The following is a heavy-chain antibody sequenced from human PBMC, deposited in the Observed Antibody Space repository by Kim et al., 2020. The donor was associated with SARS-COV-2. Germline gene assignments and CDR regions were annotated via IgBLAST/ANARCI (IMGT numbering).Heavy chain of an antibody. CDR1: GGSFSGYY. D-gene: IGHD3-10*01. CDR3: ARQWFGELPPDY. CDR2: INHSGST. J-gene: IGHJ4*02. V-gene: IGHV4-34*01. Sequence: SETLSLTCAVYGGSFSGYYWSWIRQPPGKGLEWIGEINHSGSTNYNPSLKSRVTISVDTSKNQFSLKLSSVTAADTAVYYCARQWFGELPPDYWGQGTLVTVSS.